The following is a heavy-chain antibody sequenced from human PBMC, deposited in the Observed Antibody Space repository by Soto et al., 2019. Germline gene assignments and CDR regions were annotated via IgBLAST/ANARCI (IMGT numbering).Heavy chain of an antibody. V-gene: IGHV3-72*01. Sequence: EVHLVESGGGLVQPGGSLRLSCAGSGFTFSDYYIDWVRQAPGKGLEWVGRCRDKGNSDSRDYAASVKGRFTVSRDTPKHSLYLQMNSLKADYTALYYCSRSIPGPTCFDSWGQGTVVTVSS. CDR1: GFTFSDYY. J-gene: IGHJ4*02. CDR2: CRDKGNSDSR. D-gene: IGHD1-7*01. CDR3: SRSIPGPTCFDS.